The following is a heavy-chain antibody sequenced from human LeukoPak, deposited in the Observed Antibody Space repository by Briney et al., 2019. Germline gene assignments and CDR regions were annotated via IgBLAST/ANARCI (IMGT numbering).Heavy chain of an antibody. D-gene: IGHD2-15*01. V-gene: IGHV3-30-3*01. CDR3: ARRYCSGGSCYSGFDY. Sequence: GGSLRLSCAASGFTFSSCAMHWVRQAPGKGLEWVAVISYDGSNKYYADSVKGRFTISRDNAKNSLYLQMNSLRAEDTAVYYCARRYCSGGSCYSGFDYWGQGTLVTVSS. J-gene: IGHJ4*02. CDR1: GFTFSSCA. CDR2: ISYDGSNK.